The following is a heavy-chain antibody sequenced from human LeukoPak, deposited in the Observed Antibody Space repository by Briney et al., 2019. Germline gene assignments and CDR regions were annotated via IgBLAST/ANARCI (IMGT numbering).Heavy chain of an antibody. V-gene: IGHV3-53*01. Sequence: GGSLRLSCAASGFTVSSNYMSWVRQAPGKGLEWVSVIYSGGSTYYADSVKGRFTISRDNSKNTLYLQMNSLRAKDTAVYYCARDGSYGDYALQHWGQGTLVTVSS. J-gene: IGHJ1*01. CDR1: GFTVSSNY. D-gene: IGHD4-17*01. CDR2: IYSGGST. CDR3: ARDGSYGDYALQH.